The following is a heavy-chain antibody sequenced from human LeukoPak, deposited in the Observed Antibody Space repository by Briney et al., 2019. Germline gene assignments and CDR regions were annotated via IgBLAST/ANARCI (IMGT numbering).Heavy chain of an antibody. J-gene: IGHJ4*02. D-gene: IGHD6-19*01. CDR2: IWYDGSNK. V-gene: IGHV3-33*06. CDR3: AKGTTPIAVAGYFDY. CDR1: GFTFSSYG. Sequence: GRSLRLSCAASGFTFSSYGMHWVRQAPGKGLEWVAVIWYDGSNKYYADSVKGRFTISRDNSKNTLYLQMNSLRAEDTAVYYCAKGTTPIAVAGYFDYWGQGTLVTVSS.